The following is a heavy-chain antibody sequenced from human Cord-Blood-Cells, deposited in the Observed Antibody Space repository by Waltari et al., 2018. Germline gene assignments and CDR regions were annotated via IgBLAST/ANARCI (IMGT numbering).Heavy chain of an antibody. D-gene: IGHD5-12*01. J-gene: IGHJ4*02. Sequence: QVQLQQWGAGLLKPSETLSLTCAVYGGSFSGYYWSWIRQPPGKGLEWIGESNHSGSTNYNPSLKSRVTISVDTSKNQFSLKLSSVTAADTAVYYCARETRYSGYDSRGFDYWGQGTLVTVSS. CDR3: ARETRYSGYDSRGFDY. V-gene: IGHV4-34*01. CDR1: GGSFSGYY. CDR2: SNHSGST.